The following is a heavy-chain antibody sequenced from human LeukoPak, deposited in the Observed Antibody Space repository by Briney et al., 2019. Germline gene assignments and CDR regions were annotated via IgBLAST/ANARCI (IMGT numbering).Heavy chain of an antibody. Sequence: GGSLRLSCAASGFTFSTYYMHWVRQAPGKGLEWVSYISSSGSTIYYADSVKGRFTISRDNAKNSLYLQMNSLRAEDTAVYYCARGSGYCSSTSCSDAFDIWGQGTMVTVSS. CDR1: GFTFSTYY. V-gene: IGHV3-11*01. J-gene: IGHJ3*02. CDR3: ARGSGYCSSTSCSDAFDI. D-gene: IGHD2-2*01. CDR2: ISSSGSTI.